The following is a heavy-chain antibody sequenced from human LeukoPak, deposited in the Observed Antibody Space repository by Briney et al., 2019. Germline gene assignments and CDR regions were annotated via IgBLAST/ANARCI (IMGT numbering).Heavy chain of an antibody. D-gene: IGHD2-2*01. J-gene: IGHJ5*02. V-gene: IGHV4-34*01. CDR1: GGSFSAYY. Sequence: SETLSLTCAVYGGSFSAYYWSWIRQSPGKGLEWIGEINHSGSTIYTPSLKSRVTISVDTSKNQFSLQLTSVTAADTAVYYCARWSAVIHVFDPWGQGTLVTVSS. CDR2: INHSGST. CDR3: ARWSAVIHVFDP.